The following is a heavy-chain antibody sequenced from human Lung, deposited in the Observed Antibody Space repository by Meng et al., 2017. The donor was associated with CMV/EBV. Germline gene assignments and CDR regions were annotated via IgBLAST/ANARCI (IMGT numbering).Heavy chain of an antibody. D-gene: IGHD5-24*01. J-gene: IGHJ4*02. CDR3: ARAPEGDGYNIDY. V-gene: IGHV3-21*01. CDR2: ISSSSSYI. Sequence: ESLKISCAASGFTFSSYSLNWVRQAPGKGLEWVSSISSSSSYIYYADSVKGRFTISRDNAKNSLYLQLNSLRAEDTAVYYCARAPEGDGYNIDYWGQGTLVTVSS. CDR1: GFTFSSYS.